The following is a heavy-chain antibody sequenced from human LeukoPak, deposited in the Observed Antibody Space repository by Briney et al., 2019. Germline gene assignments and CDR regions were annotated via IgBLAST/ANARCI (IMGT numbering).Heavy chain of an antibody. V-gene: IGHV1-8*02. CDR1: GYTFTGYY. D-gene: IGHD6-13*01. CDR3: ARGQIPSSSGGSGAFDI. CDR2: MNPNSGNT. Sequence: ASVKVSCKASGYTFTGYYMHWVRQAPGQGLEWMGWMNPNSGNTGYAQKFQGRVTMTRNTSISTAYMELSSLRSEDTAVYCCARGQIPSSSGGSGAFDIWGQGTMVTVSS. J-gene: IGHJ3*02.